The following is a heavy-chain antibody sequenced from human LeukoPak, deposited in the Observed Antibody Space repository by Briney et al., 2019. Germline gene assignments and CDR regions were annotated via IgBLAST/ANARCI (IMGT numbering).Heavy chain of an antibody. J-gene: IGHJ4*02. CDR1: GFTFSSYD. CDR3: AKRAHSSGWVAYYFDY. Sequence: SGGSLRLSCAASGFTFSSYDMHWVRQATGKGLEWVSAIGTAGDTYYPGSVKGRFTISRENAKNSLYLQMNSLRAGDTAVYYCAKRAHSSGWVAYYFDYWGQGTLVTVSS. CDR2: IGTAGDT. D-gene: IGHD6-19*01. V-gene: IGHV3-13*01.